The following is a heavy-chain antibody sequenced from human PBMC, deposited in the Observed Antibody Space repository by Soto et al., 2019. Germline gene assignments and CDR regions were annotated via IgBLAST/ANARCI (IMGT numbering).Heavy chain of an antibody. CDR3: ARESRYCSGGSCYFLPGIDY. Sequence: QVQLVQSGAEVKKPGSSVKVSCKASGGTFSSYAISWVRQAPGQGLEWMGGIIPIFVTANYAQQFQGRVTITADESTSTADMELSSLRSEDTAVYYCARESRYCSGGSCYFLPGIDYWGPGTLVTVSS. CDR2: IIPIFVTA. D-gene: IGHD2-15*01. V-gene: IGHV1-69*12. CDR1: GGTFSSYA. J-gene: IGHJ4*02.